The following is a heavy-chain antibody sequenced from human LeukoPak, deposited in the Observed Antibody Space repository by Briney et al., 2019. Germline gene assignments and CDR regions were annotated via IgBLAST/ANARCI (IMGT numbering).Heavy chain of an antibody. CDR3: ARQSMHYDFWSGSPIYYYMDV. D-gene: IGHD3-3*01. Sequence: GESLKISCKGSGYSFTSYWIGWVRQMPGKGLEWMGIIYPGDSDTRYSPSFQGQVTISADKSISTAYLQWSSLKASDTAMYYCARQSMHYDFWSGSPIYYYMDVWGKGTTVTVPS. CDR1: GYSFTSYW. V-gene: IGHV5-51*01. CDR2: IYPGDSDT. J-gene: IGHJ6*03.